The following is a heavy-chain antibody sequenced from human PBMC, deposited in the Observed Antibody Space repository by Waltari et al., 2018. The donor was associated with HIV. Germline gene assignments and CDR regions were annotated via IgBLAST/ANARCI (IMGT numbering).Heavy chain of an antibody. D-gene: IGHD1-26*01. CDR1: GFTFGDYG. Sequence: EVHLMESGGGLVKPGRYLRLSCRGSGFTFGDYGLSWFRQAPGKGLECVVFITSEAYGGTAEYAASVTGRFTISREDSKSTAYMQMNRLESEDTGVYFCSRPSGPLHSYGMDVWGQGTTVIVSS. J-gene: IGHJ6*02. V-gene: IGHV3-49*05. CDR2: ITSEAYGGTA. CDR3: SRPSGPLHSYGMDV.